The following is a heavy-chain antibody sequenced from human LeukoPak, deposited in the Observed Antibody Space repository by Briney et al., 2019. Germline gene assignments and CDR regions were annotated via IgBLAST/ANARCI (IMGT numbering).Heavy chain of an antibody. D-gene: IGHD1-26*01. Sequence: GGSLSLSCAASGFTFSDHYMDWVRQAPGKGLEWVGRTRNKANSYTTEYAASVKGRFTISRDDSKNSLYLQMNSLKTEDTAVYYCASSLVGAHEIVAFDIWGQGTMVTVSS. V-gene: IGHV3-72*01. J-gene: IGHJ3*02. CDR2: TRNKANSYTT. CDR3: ASSLVGAHEIVAFDI. CDR1: GFTFSDHY.